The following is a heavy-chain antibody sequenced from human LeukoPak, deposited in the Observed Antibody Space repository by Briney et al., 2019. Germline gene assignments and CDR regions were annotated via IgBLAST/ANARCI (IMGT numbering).Heavy chain of an antibody. CDR1: GGSISSGDYY. CDR2: IYTSGST. Sequence: SETLSLTCTVSGGSISSGDYYWSWIRQPAGKGPEWIGRIYTSGSTNYNPSLKSRVTMSVDTSKNQFSLKLSSVTAADTAVYYCARDQEYSSSDAFDIWGQGTMVTVSS. J-gene: IGHJ3*02. V-gene: IGHV4-61*02. D-gene: IGHD6-6*01. CDR3: ARDQEYSSSDAFDI.